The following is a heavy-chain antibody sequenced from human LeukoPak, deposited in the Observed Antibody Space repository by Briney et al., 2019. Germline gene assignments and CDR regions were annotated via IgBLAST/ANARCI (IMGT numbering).Heavy chain of an antibody. CDR2: TYYRSKRYN. J-gene: IGHJ4*02. CDR1: GDSVSSNSAA. Sequence: SQTLPLTCAISGDSVSSNSAAWNWIRQSPSRGLEWLGRTYYRSKRYNDYAVSVKSRITINPDTSKNQFSLQLNSVTPEDTAVYYCARSTLGYCSSTSCPDPYFDYWGQGALVTVSS. CDR3: ARSTLGYCSSTSCPDPYFDY. V-gene: IGHV6-1*01. D-gene: IGHD2-2*01.